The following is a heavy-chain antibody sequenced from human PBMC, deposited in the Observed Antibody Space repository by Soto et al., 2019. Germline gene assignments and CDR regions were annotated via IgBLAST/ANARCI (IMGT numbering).Heavy chain of an antibody. Sequence: GGSLRLSCAASGFTFSSYAMSWVRQAPGKGLEWVSAISGSGGSTYYTDSVKGRFTISRDNSKNTLYLQMNSLRAEDTAVYYCAKDLRYSGYAIFDYWGQGTLVTVSS. J-gene: IGHJ4*02. V-gene: IGHV3-23*01. CDR3: AKDLRYSGYAIFDY. CDR1: GFTFSSYA. D-gene: IGHD5-12*01. CDR2: ISGSGGST.